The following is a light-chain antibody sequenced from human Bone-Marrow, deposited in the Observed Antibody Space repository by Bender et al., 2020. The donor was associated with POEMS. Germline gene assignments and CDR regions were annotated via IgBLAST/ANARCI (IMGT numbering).Light chain of an antibody. Sequence: SYGLTQPPSVSVSPGHTANITCSGDQLGDQYASWYQLKPGQSPVLVIYEDNKRPSGIPERFSGSNSGNIANLTISGTQALDEADYYCQAWDSSPDVVFGGGTKLTVL. J-gene: IGLJ2*01. CDR1: QLGDQY. CDR2: EDN. CDR3: QAWDSSPDVV. V-gene: IGLV3-1*01.